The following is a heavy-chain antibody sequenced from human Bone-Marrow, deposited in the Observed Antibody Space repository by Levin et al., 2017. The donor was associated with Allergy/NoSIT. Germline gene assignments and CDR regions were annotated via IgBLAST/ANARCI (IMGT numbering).Heavy chain of an antibody. V-gene: IGHV4-31*03. CDR2: ISYRGTT. J-gene: IGHJ4*02. CDR3: ARLDGYYFDY. CDR1: GGSISSAGYH. Sequence: SETLSLTCTVSGGSISSAGYHWTWIRQSPGKGLEWIGYISYRGTTYYNPSLKSRLTMSLDTSEQRFSLNLNSVTAADTAIYYCARLDGYYFDYWGQGTLVTVS. D-gene: IGHD3-9*01.